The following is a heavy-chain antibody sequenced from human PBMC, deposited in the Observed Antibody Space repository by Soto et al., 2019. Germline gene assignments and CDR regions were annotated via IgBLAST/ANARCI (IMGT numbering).Heavy chain of an antibody. Sequence: PGGSLRLSCAASGFTFSDYYMSWIRQAPGKGLEWVSYISSSGSTIYYADSVKGRFTISRDNAKNSLYLQMNSLRAEDTAVYYCARHYGSGSYYRTVDYWGQGTLVTVSS. V-gene: IGHV3-11*01. CDR1: GFTFSDYY. D-gene: IGHD3-10*01. CDR2: ISSSGSTI. J-gene: IGHJ4*02. CDR3: ARHYGSGSYYRTVDY.